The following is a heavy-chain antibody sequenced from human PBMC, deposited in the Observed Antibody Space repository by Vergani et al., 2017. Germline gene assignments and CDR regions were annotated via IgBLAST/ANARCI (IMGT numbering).Heavy chain of an antibody. J-gene: IGHJ6*02. CDR2: ISGSGGST. D-gene: IGHD5-18*01. CDR1: GFTFSSYA. Sequence: EVQLVESGGGLVQPGGSLRLSCAASGFTFSSYAMSWVRQAPGKGLEWVSAISGSGGSTYYADSVKGRFTISRDNSKNTLYLQMNSLRAEDTAVYYCAKGEEYSYGYIYYGMDVWGQGTTVTVSS. V-gene: IGHV3-23*04. CDR3: AKGEEYSYGYIYYGMDV.